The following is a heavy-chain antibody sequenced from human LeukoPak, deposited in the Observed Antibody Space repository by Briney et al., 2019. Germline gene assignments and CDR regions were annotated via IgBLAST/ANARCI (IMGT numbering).Heavy chain of an antibody. CDR2: MNPNSGNT. CDR1: GYTFTSYD. J-gene: IGHJ6*03. Sequence: GASVKVSCKASGYTFTSYDINWVRQATGQGLEWMGWMNPNSGNTDYAQKFQGRVTMTRNTSISTAYMELSSLRSEDTAVYYCARATKSVRGVISPPHYYMDVWGKGTTVTISS. V-gene: IGHV1-8*01. CDR3: ARATKSVRGVISPPHYYMDV. D-gene: IGHD3-10*01.